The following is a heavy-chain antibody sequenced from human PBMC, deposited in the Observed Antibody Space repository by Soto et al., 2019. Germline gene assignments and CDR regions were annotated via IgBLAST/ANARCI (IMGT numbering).Heavy chain of an antibody. D-gene: IGHD2-21*02. J-gene: IGHJ4*02. CDR1: GASISSGDYY. V-gene: IGHV4-30-4*01. Sequence: ASETLSLTCTVSGASISSGDYYWSWIRQPPGKALEWIGYIYHSGSTSYNPSLKSRLSISVDTSKNQFSLNLNSVTAADTAVYYCARRAYCGPNCYSVYFDSWGPGTQVTVSS. CDR2: IYHSGST. CDR3: ARRAYCGPNCYSVYFDS.